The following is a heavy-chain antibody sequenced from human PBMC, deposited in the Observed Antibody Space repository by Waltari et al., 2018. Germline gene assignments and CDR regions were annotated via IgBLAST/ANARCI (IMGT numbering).Heavy chain of an antibody. V-gene: IGHV3-30*03. Sequence: QVQLLASGGGVVQPGGSLRLSCAASGFNFSDYGMHWVRQAPGKGLEWLAVVSFDETTKYYADSVKGRFTISRDNSRNTVFLDMNSLRPEDTATYYCASVTGTGYWGQGTLVTVSS. CDR2: VSFDETTK. CDR1: GFNFSDYG. CDR3: ASVTGTGY. D-gene: IGHD1-20*01. J-gene: IGHJ4*02.